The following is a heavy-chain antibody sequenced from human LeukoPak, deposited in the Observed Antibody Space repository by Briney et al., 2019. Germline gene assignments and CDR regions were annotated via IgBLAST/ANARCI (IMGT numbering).Heavy chain of an antibody. CDR1: GYTFTGHY. Sequence: ASVPVSCKASGYTFTGHYMHWVRQAPGQGLEWMGWINPNSGDTKFAPEFQGRVTMTRDTSISTAYMRLSRLRSDDTAVYYCATQRGSYLWGTDFDYWGQGTLVTVSS. V-gene: IGHV1-2*02. D-gene: IGHD3-16*01. CDR3: ATQRGSYLWGTDFDY. CDR2: INPNSGDT. J-gene: IGHJ4*02.